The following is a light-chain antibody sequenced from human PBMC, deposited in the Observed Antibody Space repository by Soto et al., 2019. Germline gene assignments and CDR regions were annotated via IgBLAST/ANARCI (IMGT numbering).Light chain of an antibody. CDR2: GAS. J-gene: IGKJ1*01. Sequence: EIVLMQSPGTLSLSPGERATLSCRASQSVSSNYLAWYQRKPGQAPRLLIYGASSRATDIPNRFSGSGSGTDFTLTITRLEPEDFAVYFCQQYGGSPPTFGQGTKVEIK. CDR3: QQYGGSPPT. V-gene: IGKV3-20*01. CDR1: QSVSSNY.